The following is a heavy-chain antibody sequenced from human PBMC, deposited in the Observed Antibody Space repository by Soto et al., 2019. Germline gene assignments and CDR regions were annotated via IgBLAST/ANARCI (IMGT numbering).Heavy chain of an antibody. Sequence: VKVSCKASGGTFSSYAISWVRQAPGQGLEWMGGIIPIFGTANYAQKFQGRVTITADESTSTAYMELSSLRSEDTAVYYCARGKQWLVQGWFDPWGQGTLVTVSS. CDR2: IIPIFGTA. D-gene: IGHD6-19*01. J-gene: IGHJ5*02. V-gene: IGHV1-69*13. CDR1: GGTFSSYA. CDR3: ARGKQWLVQGWFDP.